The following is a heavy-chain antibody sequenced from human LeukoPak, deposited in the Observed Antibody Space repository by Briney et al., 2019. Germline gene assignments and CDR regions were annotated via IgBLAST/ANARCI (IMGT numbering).Heavy chain of an antibody. CDR2: IKQDGSEK. J-gene: IGHJ4*02. CDR1: GFTFSSYS. CDR3: ARDDPYFFDY. V-gene: IGHV3-7*01. Sequence: GGSLRLSCAASGFTFSSYSMNWVRQASGKGLEWVAKIKQDGSEKYYVDSVKGRFTISRDNAKNSLFLQMDSLRVEDTAVYFCARDDPYFFDYWGQGTLVTVPS.